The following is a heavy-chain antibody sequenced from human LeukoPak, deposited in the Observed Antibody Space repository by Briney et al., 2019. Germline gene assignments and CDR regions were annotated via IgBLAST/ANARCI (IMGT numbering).Heavy chain of an antibody. V-gene: IGHV4-39*01. D-gene: IGHD4-23*01. J-gene: IGHJ4*02. CDR3: ARHGDLYGGPVGY. CDR2: IDYSGST. Sequence: PSETLSLTCTVSGGSISSSSYYWGWIRQPPGKGLEWIGSIDYSGSTYYNPSLKSRVTISVDTSKNQFSLKLSSVTAADTAVYYCARHGDLYGGPVGYWGQGTPVTVSS. CDR1: GGSISSSSYY.